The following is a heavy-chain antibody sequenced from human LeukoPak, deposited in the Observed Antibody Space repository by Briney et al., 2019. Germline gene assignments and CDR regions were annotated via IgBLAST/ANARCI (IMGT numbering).Heavy chain of an antibody. CDR2: IYHSGST. CDR1: GGSISSGGYY. CDR3: ARGGLIAAAGFDY. D-gene: IGHD6-13*01. V-gene: IGHV4-30-2*01. J-gene: IGHJ4*02. Sequence: SETLSLTCTVSGGSISSGGYYWSWIRQPPGKGLEWIAYIYHSGSTYYNPSLKSRVTISVDRSKNQFSLKLSSVTAADTAVYYCARGGLIAAAGFDYWGQGTLVTVSS.